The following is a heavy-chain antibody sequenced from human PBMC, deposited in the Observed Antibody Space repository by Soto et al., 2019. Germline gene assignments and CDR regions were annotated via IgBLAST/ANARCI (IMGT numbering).Heavy chain of an antibody. V-gene: IGHV1-18*01. J-gene: IGHJ4*02. CDR3: ATGLLGYWSGGSCYSDS. Sequence: QVQLVQSGAEVKKPGASVRVSCQTSAYTFTNYAVSWVRQAPGQGLEWMGWISGDNGNTIYAQKFQGRVTMTTDTSTRKAYMELRSLRSDDTAVYYCATGLLGYWSGGSCYSDSWGQGTLVTVSS. D-gene: IGHD2-15*01. CDR1: AYTFTNYA. CDR2: ISGDNGNT.